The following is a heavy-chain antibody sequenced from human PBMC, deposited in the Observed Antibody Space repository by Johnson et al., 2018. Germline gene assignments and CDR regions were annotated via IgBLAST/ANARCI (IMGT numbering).Heavy chain of an antibody. CDR3: AKGAGDGYNQNYYYYYMAG. CDR1: RFALSSYT. Sequence: VQLQESGGGLVKPGGSLRLSCEASRFALSSYTMNWVRQVPGKGLEWVSSISDSANHIYSADSVKGRFTISRDNEKNSLYLQINSRRGEDAAGYYCAKGAGDGYNQNYYYYYMAGWGDGTTVIVSS. D-gene: IGHD5-24*01. CDR2: ISDSANHI. J-gene: IGHJ6*03. V-gene: IGHV3-21*01.